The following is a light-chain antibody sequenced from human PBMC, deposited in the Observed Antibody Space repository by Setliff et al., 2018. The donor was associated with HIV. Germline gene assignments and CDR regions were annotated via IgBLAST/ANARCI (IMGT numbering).Light chain of an antibody. Sequence: YELTQPPSVSVAPGKTARITCGGNDIGSKSVHWYQQRPGQAPMLVVYDDSDRPSGIPGRFSGSNSGNTATLTISRVEGGDEADYYCQVWDSLNDHLNWGVGGGTK. J-gene: IGLJ3*02. CDR3: QVWDSLNDHLNWG. V-gene: IGLV3-21*03. CDR1: DIGSKS. CDR2: DDS.